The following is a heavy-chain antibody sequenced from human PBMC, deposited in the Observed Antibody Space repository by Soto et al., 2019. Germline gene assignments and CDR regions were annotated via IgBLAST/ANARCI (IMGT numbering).Heavy chain of an antibody. D-gene: IGHD7-27*01. J-gene: IGHJ6*02. CDR1: GFSLNTGGGG. Sequence: QITLKESGPTRVKPTQTLTLTCTLSGFSLNTGGGGVVWIRQPPGKALEWLALIYWNDDKRYNPSLKNRLTITKDTSRNQVVLTMTNMAPDDTGTYYCAHRPNWGINGLGAWGQGTTVTVSS. V-gene: IGHV2-5*01. CDR3: AHRPNWGINGLGA. CDR2: IYWNDDK.